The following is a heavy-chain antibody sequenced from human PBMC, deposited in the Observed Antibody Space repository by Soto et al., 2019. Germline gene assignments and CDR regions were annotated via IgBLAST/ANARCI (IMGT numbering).Heavy chain of an antibody. Sequence: GGSVRLSCXASGFTFSNYAMTWVRQGPGKGLEWVSAISGSGGSAYYADSVKGRFTISRDNSKNTLYLQMNSLRADDSGVYYCAKDPYSGVLVPVAIGFDPWGPGTLVTVSS. J-gene: IGHJ5*02. CDR2: ISGSGGSA. V-gene: IGHV3-23*01. D-gene: IGHD2-2*01. CDR3: AKDPYSGVLVPVAIGFDP. CDR1: GFTFSNYA.